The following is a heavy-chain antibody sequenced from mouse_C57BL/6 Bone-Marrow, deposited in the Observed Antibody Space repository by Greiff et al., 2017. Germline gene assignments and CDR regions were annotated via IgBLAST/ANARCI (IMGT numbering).Heavy chain of an antibody. Sequence: VHLQQPGAELVRPGSSVKLSCKASGYTFTSYWMHWVKQRPIQGLEWIGNIDPSDSETHYNQKFKDKATLTVDKSSSTAYMQLSSLTSEDSAVYYCARPTTGWYFDVWGTGTTVTVSS. CDR2: IDPSDSET. CDR1: GYTFTSYW. V-gene: IGHV1-52*01. D-gene: IGHD2-12*01. J-gene: IGHJ1*03. CDR3: ARPTTGWYFDV.